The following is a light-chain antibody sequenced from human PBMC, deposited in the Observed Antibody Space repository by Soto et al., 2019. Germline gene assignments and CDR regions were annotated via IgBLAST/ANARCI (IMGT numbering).Light chain of an antibody. J-gene: IGKJ1*01. CDR3: QQHNTYSRT. CDR1: QSISGR. V-gene: IGKV1-5*03. Sequence: DIQMTQSPPTLSASVGDRVTITCRASQSISGRLAWYQQKPGKAPNLLIYQASTLESGVPSRFSGSGSGTEFTLTISSLQPDDFATYHCQQHNTYSRTFGQGTKVDIK. CDR2: QAS.